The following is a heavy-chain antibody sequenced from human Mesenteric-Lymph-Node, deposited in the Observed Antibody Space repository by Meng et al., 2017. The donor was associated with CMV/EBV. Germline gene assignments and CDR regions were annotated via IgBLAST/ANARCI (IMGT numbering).Heavy chain of an antibody. V-gene: IGHV3-48*03. Sequence: GGSLRLSCAASGFTFSSYVMHWVRQAPGKGLEWVSYISSSGSTIYYADSVKGRFTISRDNAKNSLYLQMNSLRAEDTAVYYCARVQGVVPAAFSNGFDIWGQGTMVTVSS. CDR3: ARVQGVVPAAFSNGFDI. CDR2: ISSSGSTI. D-gene: IGHD2-2*01. J-gene: IGHJ3*02. CDR1: GFTFSSYV.